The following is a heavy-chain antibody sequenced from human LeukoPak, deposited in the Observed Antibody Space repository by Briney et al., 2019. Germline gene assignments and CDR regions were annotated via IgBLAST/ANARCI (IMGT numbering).Heavy chain of an antibody. Sequence: ASVKVSCKAPGYTFTSYGLNWVRQAPGQGLEWMGWISAYNGDTNYAQKLQGRVTMTTDTSTSTAYMKLRSLRSDDTAVYYCARGGYYGSGSFPDYWGQGTLVTVSS. CDR1: GYTFTSYG. D-gene: IGHD3-10*01. CDR3: ARGGYYGSGSFPDY. CDR2: ISAYNGDT. J-gene: IGHJ4*02. V-gene: IGHV1-18*01.